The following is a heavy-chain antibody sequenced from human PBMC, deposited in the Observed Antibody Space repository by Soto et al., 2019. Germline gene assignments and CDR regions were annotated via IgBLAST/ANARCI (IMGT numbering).Heavy chain of an antibody. CDR1: GFTFSAYW. D-gene: IGHD1-1*01. Sequence: PGGSLRLSCAVSGFTFSAYWMHWVRQVPGKGLTWVSRISDDGSTATYADSVKGRFIISRDNAKNTLYLEMNTLRADDSGLYYCARGPRVGSTGTGAHWGRGTLVTVS. CDR3: ARGPRVGSTGTGAH. J-gene: IGHJ4*02. CDR2: ISDDGSTA. V-gene: IGHV3-74*01.